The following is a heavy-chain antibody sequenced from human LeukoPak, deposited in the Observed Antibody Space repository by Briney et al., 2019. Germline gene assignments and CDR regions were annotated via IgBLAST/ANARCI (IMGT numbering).Heavy chain of an antibody. CDR3: SRVTGGWIQLWCDY. D-gene: IGHD5-18*01. Sequence: PGGSLRLSCAASGFTFSSYEMNWVRQAPGKGLEWVSYISSSGSTIYYADSVKGRFTISRDSAKNSLYLQMNSLRAEDTAVYYCSRVTGGWIQLWCDYWGQGTLVTVSS. J-gene: IGHJ4*02. CDR1: GFTFSSYE. V-gene: IGHV3-48*03. CDR2: ISSSGSTI.